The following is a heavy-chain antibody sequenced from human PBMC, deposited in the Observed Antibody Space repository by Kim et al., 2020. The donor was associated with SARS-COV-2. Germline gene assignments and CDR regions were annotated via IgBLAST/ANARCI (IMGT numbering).Heavy chain of an antibody. D-gene: IGHD2-15*01. V-gene: IGHV7-4-1*02. CDR3: AREYCSGGSCRNFDY. Sequence: QGFTGRFVFSLDTSVSTAYLQISSLKAEDTAVYYCAREYCSGGSCRNFDYWGQGTLVTVSS. J-gene: IGHJ4*02.